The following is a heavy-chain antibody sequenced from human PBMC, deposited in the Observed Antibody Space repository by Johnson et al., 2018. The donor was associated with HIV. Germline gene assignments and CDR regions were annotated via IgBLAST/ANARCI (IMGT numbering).Heavy chain of an antibody. D-gene: IGHD3-10*01. CDR2: ISYDGSNK. V-gene: IGHV3-30-3*01. CDR3: ARAPEVRGVDAFDI. Sequence: QVQLVESGGGVVQPGKSLRLSCAASGFIFSNYPMHWVRQAPGKGLEWVAVISYDGSNKYYADSVKGRFTISRDNSKNTLYLQMNSLRAEDTAVYYCARAPEVRGVDAFDIWGQGTMVTVSS. J-gene: IGHJ3*02. CDR1: GFIFSNYP.